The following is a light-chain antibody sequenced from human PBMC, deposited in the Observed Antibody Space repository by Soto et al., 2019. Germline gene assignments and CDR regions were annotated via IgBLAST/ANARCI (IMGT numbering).Light chain of an antibody. J-gene: IGKJ1*01. Sequence: EVVLTQSPGTLSLSPWERATLSCRASQSISSGYLAWYQQKPGQAPRLLFYDASRRATGTPDRFSVSGSGTDFTLTISRLEPGDFAVYYCQQYGDSPRSFGQGTKVDIK. V-gene: IGKV3-20*01. CDR2: DAS. CDR3: QQYGDSPRS. CDR1: QSISSGY.